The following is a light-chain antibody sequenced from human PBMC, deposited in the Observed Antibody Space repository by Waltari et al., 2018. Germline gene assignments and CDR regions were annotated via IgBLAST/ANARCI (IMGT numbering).Light chain of an antibody. Sequence: DIQLTQSPSFLSASVGDRVTLTCRASQGIRRYLAWYQQKPGQAPKLLIYGASTLQSGVPSRCSGSGSGTEFTLTSSSLQPEDFATYYCQQLNSYPFTFGPGTKVDIK. J-gene: IGKJ3*01. CDR3: QQLNSYPFT. CDR2: GAS. CDR1: QGIRRY. V-gene: IGKV1-9*01.